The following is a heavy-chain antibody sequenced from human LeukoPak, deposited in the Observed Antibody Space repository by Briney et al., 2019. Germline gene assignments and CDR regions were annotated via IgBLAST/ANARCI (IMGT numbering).Heavy chain of an antibody. CDR1: GYTFTSYG. CDR2: ISAYNGNT. V-gene: IGHV1-18*01. J-gene: IGHJ4*02. CDR3: AIDRIFITGTTEPWFY. Sequence: ASVKVSCKASGYTFTSYGISWVRQAPGQGLEWMGWISAYNGNTNYAQKLQGRVTMTTDTSTSTAYMELRSLRSDDTAVYYCAIDRIFITGTTEPWFYWGQGTLVTVSS. D-gene: IGHD1-7*01.